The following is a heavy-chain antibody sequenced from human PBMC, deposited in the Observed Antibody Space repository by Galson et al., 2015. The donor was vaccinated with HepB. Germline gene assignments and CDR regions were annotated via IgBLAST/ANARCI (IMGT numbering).Heavy chain of an antibody. CDR3: ARDRHSSGWRLFQH. V-gene: IGHV3-33*08. Sequence: SLRLSCAASGFTVSSYGMHWVRQAPGKGLEWVAVIWYDGSNKYYADSVKGRFTISRDNSKNTLYLQMNSLRAEDTAVYYCARDRHSSGWRLFQHWGQGTLVTVSS. J-gene: IGHJ1*01. CDR2: IWYDGSNK. D-gene: IGHD6-19*01. CDR1: GFTVSSYG.